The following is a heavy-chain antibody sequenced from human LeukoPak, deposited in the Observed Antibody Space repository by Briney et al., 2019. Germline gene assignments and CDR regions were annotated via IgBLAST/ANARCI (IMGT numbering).Heavy chain of an antibody. CDR2: IYYSGST. CDR3: ARSFGESYFDY. CDR1: GGSISSYY. V-gene: IGHV4-59*12. Sequence: SETLSLTCTVSGGSISSYYWSWIRQPPGKGLEWIGYIYYSGSTYYNPSLKSRLTISVDTSKNQFSLKLSSVTAADTAVYYCARSFGESYFDYWGQGILVTVSS. J-gene: IGHJ4*02. D-gene: IGHD3-10*01.